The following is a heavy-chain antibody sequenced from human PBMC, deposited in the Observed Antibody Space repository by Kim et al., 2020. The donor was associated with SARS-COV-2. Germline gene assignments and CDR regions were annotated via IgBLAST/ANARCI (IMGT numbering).Heavy chain of an antibody. CDR1: GGSISSYY. Sequence: SETLSLTCTVSGGSISSYYWSWIRQPPGKGLEWIGYIYYSGSTNYNPSLKSRVTISVDTSKNQFSLKLSSVTAADTAVYYCARLPGIAVRQHYYYGMDVWGQGTTVTVSS. V-gene: IGHV4-59*08. J-gene: IGHJ6*02. CDR2: IYYSGST. CDR3: ARLPGIAVRQHYYYGMDV. D-gene: IGHD6-6*01.